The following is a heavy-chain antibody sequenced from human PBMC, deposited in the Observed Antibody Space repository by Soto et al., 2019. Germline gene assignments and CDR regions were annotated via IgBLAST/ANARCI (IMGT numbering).Heavy chain of an antibody. V-gene: IGHV3-64D*06. J-gene: IGHJ6*02. D-gene: IGHD6-13*01. CDR2: ISSNGGST. Sequence: QPGGSLRLSCSASGFTFSSYAMHWVRQAPGKGLEYVSAISSNGGSTYYADSVKGRFTISRDNSKNTLYLQMSSLRAEDTAVYYCVKAPTYSSSWYPPPYYYYGMDVWGQGTTVTVSS. CDR1: GFTFSSYA. CDR3: VKAPTYSSSWYPPPYYYYGMDV.